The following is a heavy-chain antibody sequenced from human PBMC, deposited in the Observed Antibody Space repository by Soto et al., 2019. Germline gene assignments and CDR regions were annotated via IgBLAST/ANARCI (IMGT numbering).Heavy chain of an antibody. CDR2: ISYDGSNK. J-gene: IGHJ4*02. D-gene: IGHD3-22*01. CDR3: AKDFVRYYYDSSGYGLVDY. V-gene: IGHV3-30*18. CDR1: GFTFSSYS. Sequence: GGSLRLSCAASGFTFSSYSMNWVRQAPGKGLEWVAVISYDGSNKYYADSVKGRFTISRDNSKNTLYLQMNSLRAEDTAVYYCAKDFVRYYYDSSGYGLVDYWGQGTLVTVSS.